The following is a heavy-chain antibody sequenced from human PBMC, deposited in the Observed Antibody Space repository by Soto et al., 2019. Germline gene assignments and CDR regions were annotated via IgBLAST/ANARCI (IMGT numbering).Heavy chain of an antibody. CDR2: IYHSGST. V-gene: IGHV4-30-2*01. CDR1: GGSISSGGYS. Sequence: SDTLSLTCAVSGGSISSGGYSWSWIRQPPGKGLEWIGYIYHSGSTYYNPSLKSRVTISVDRSKNQFSLKLSSVTAADTAVYYCASGYGMDVWGQGTTVTVSS. J-gene: IGHJ6*02. CDR3: ASGYGMDV.